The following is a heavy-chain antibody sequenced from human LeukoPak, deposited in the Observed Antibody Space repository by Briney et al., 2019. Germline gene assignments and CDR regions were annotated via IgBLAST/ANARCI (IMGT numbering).Heavy chain of an antibody. D-gene: IGHD5-18*01. Sequence: PSETLSLTCTVSGGSISSCSYYWGWIRQPPGKGLEWIGSIYYSGSTYYNPSLKSRVTISVDTSKNQFSLKLSSVTAADTAVYYCARRGYSYGLGYGMDVWGQGTTVTVSS. CDR2: IYYSGST. J-gene: IGHJ6*02. V-gene: IGHV4-39*01. CDR3: ARRGYSYGLGYGMDV. CDR1: GGSISSCSYY.